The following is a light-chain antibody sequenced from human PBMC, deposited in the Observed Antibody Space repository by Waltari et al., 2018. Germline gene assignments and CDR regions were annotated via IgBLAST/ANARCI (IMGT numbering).Light chain of an antibody. CDR2: AVS. Sequence: IVMTQTPLSLSLTPGQSASISCKSSQSLLHTDGKTYLHWYLQKPGQPPQLLMYAVSRRFTGVPERFSGSGSGTDFTLTIRRVEADDVGIYYCMQGIHLISFGQGTRLEIK. J-gene: IGKJ5*01. CDR1: QSLLHTDGKTY. V-gene: IGKV2-29*02. CDR3: MQGIHLIS.